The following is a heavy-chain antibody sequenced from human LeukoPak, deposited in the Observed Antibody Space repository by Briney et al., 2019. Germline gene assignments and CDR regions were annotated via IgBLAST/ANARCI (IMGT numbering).Heavy chain of an antibody. Sequence: PGGSLRLSCAASGFTFSSYIMNWVRQAPGKGLEWVSSISSSSSYIYYADSVKGRFTISRDNAKNSLYLQMNSLRAEDTAVYYCARDPVYYDFWSGYRGYFDLWGRGTLVTVSS. CDR2: ISSSSSYI. D-gene: IGHD3-3*01. J-gene: IGHJ2*01. CDR1: GFTFSSYI. CDR3: ARDPVYYDFWSGYRGYFDL. V-gene: IGHV3-21*01.